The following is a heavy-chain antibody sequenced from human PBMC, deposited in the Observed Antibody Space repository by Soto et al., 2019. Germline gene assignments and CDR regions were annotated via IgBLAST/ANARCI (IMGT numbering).Heavy chain of an antibody. J-gene: IGHJ4*02. CDR2: ISASDGST. CDR3: ATYYFGSGSYYRFDN. CDR1: GYAFSFG. D-gene: IGHD3-10*01. V-gene: IGHV1-18*01. Sequence: ASVKVSCKASGYAFSFGFSWARQAPGQGLEWMGWISASDGSTNSAQKFRGRISLTTDTSTNTAYLDLLSLTSDDTAVYFCATYYFGSGSYYRFDNWGQGTLVTSPQ.